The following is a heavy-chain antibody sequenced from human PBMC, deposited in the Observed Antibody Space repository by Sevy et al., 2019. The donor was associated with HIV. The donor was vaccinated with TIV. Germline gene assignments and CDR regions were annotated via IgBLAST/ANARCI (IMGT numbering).Heavy chain of an antibody. J-gene: IGHJ4*02. V-gene: IGHV4-39*01. CDR3: ARPDYGDSEAFDY. D-gene: IGHD4-17*01. Sequence: SDTLSLTCTVSGGSISSSNYYWGWIRQPPGKGLEWIASIYYSGSTYYNPSLKSRVTISVDTSKNQFSLKLSSVTAADTAVYYCARPDYGDSEAFDYWGQGTLVTVSS. CDR2: IYYSGST. CDR1: GGSISSSNYY.